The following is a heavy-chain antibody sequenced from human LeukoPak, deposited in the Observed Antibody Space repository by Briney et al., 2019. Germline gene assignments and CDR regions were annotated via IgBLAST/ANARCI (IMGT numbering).Heavy chain of an antibody. V-gene: IGHV4-39*07. CDR2: IYYSGST. J-gene: IGHJ3*02. CDR3: ARVSYCGGDCYPLGAFDI. Sequence: PSETLSLTCTVSGGSISSSSYYWGWIRQPPGKGLEWIGSIYYSGSTYYNPSLKSRVTISVDTSKNQFSLKLSSVTAADTAVYYCARVSYCGGDCYPLGAFDIWGQGTMVTVSS. D-gene: IGHD2-21*02. CDR1: GGSISSSSYY.